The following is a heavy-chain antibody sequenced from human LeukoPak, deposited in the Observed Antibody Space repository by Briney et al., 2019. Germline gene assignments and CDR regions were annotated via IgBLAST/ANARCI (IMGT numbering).Heavy chain of an antibody. J-gene: IGHJ6*03. Sequence: GESLKISCKGSGYSFTSYWIGWVRQMPGKGLEWMGIIYPGDSDTRYSPAFQGQVAISADKSISTAYLQWSSLKASDTAMYYCARLGAAAGTGYYSYMDVWGKGTTVTVSS. D-gene: IGHD6-13*01. CDR3: ARLGAAAGTGYYSYMDV. V-gene: IGHV5-51*01. CDR2: IYPGDSDT. CDR1: GYSFTSYW.